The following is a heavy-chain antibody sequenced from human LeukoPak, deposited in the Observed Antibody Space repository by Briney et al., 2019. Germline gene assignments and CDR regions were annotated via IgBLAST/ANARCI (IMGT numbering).Heavy chain of an antibody. V-gene: IGHV3-7*03. CDR3: AKASSSSGYSYDAFDI. CDR2: IKLDGSEK. CDR1: GFTFSSYW. Sequence: GGSLRLSCAASGFTFSSYWMSWVRQAPGKGLEWVANIKLDGSEKYYVDSVKGRFTISRDNAKKSLYLQMNSLRAEDTAVYYCAKASSSSGYSYDAFDIWGQGTMVTVSS. J-gene: IGHJ3*02. D-gene: IGHD3-22*01.